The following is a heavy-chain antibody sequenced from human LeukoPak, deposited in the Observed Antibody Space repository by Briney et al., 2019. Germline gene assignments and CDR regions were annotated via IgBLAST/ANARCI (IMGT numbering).Heavy chain of an antibody. J-gene: IGHJ3*02. D-gene: IGHD6-6*01. V-gene: IGHV4-59*01. CDR3: AKDRARSAFDI. Sequence: SETLSLTCTVSGGSISSYYWSWIRQPPGKGLEWIGYIYYSGSTNYNPSLKSRVTISVDTSKNQFSLKLSSVTAADTAVYYCAKDRARSAFDIWGQGTMVTVSS. CDR1: GGSISSYY. CDR2: IYYSGST.